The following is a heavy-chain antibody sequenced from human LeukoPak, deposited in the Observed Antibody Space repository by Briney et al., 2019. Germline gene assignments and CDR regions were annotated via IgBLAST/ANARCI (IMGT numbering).Heavy chain of an antibody. CDR3: ARDYYDSSGYYYFDY. D-gene: IGHD3-22*01. V-gene: IGHV1-18*01. CDR2: ISAYNGNT. Sequence: ASVKVSCKASGYTFASYGISWVRQAPGQGLEWMGWISAYNGNTNYAQKLQGRVTMTTDTSTSTAYMELRSLRSNDTAVYYCARDYYDSSGYYYFDYWGQGTLVTVSS. CDR1: GYTFASYG. J-gene: IGHJ4*02.